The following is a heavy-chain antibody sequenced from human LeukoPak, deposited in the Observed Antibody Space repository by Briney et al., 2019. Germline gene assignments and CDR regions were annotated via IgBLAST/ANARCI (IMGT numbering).Heavy chain of an antibody. D-gene: IGHD3-22*01. J-gene: IGHJ4*02. V-gene: IGHV4-59*01. CDR2: IYYSGST. CDR1: GGPISSYY. Sequence: PSETLSLTCTVSGGPISSYYWSWIRQPPGKGLEWIGYIYYSGSTNYNPSLKSRVTLSVDMSKNQFSLRLSSVTAADTAVYYCARGFFQNYYDSRGSYYGFDFWGQGTLVTVSS. CDR3: ARGFFQNYYDSRGSYYGFDF.